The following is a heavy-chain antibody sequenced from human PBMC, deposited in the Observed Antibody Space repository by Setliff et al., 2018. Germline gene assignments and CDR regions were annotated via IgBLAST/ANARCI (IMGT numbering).Heavy chain of an antibody. D-gene: IGHD2-2*01. CDR3: TRHEDRNKCTSSSCYRENDAFDV. Sequence: GESLKISCKASGYIFTNYWIGWVRQMPGKGLAWMGVIYPGDSDTRYSPSFQGQVTISADKSINTAYLQWSSLKASDTAIYYCTRHEDRNKCTSSSCYRENDAFDVWGQGAMVTVSS. CDR1: GYIFTNYW. CDR2: IYPGDSDT. V-gene: IGHV5-51*01. J-gene: IGHJ3*01.